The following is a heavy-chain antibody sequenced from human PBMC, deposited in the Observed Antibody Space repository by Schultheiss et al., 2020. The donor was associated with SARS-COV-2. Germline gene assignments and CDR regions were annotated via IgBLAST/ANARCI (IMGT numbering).Heavy chain of an antibody. Sequence: GESLKISCTASGFTFGDYAMSWVRQAPGKGLEWVGFIRSKAYGGTTEYAASVKGRFTISRDDSKSIAYLQMNSLKTEDTAVYYCTRVGYDFWSGYYYFDYWGQGTLVTVSS. V-gene: IGHV3-49*04. D-gene: IGHD3-3*01. CDR1: GFTFGDYA. J-gene: IGHJ4*02. CDR2: IRSKAYGGTT. CDR3: TRVGYDFWSGYYYFDY.